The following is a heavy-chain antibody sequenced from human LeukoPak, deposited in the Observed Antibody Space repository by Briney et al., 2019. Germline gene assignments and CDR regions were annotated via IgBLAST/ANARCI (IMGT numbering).Heavy chain of an antibody. CDR1: GFSFSNYA. CDR2: ISGSGGST. J-gene: IGHJ5*02. V-gene: IGHV3-23*01. Sequence: GGSLRLSCAASGFSFSNYAMSWVRQAPARGLEWVSAISGSGGSTYYADSVKGRFTISRDNSKNTLYLQMNSLRAEDTAVYYCAKESVLLWFGESTNNWFDPWGQGTLVTVSS. D-gene: IGHD3-10*01. CDR3: AKESVLLWFGESTNNWFDP.